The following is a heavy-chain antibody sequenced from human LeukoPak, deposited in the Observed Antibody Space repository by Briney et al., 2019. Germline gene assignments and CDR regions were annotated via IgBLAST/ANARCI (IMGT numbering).Heavy chain of an antibody. CDR1: GDSIISSNW. V-gene: IGHV4-4*02. Sequence: SGTLSLTCAVTGDSIISSNWWSWVRQPPGRGLEWIGEIYHSGNTNYNPSLKSRVTISVDTSKNQFSLKLSSVTAADTAVYYCARGQWLRFLDYWGQGTLVTVSS. CDR3: ARGQWLRFLDY. CDR2: IYHSGNT. D-gene: IGHD5-12*01. J-gene: IGHJ4*02.